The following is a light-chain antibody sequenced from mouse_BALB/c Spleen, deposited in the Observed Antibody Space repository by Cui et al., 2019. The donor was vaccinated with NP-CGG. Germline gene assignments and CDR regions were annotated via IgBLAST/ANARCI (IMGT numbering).Light chain of an antibody. Sequence: VVTQESALTTSPGETVTLTCRSSTGAVTTSNYANWVHEKPDHLFTGLIGGTNNRAPGVPARFSGSLIGDKAALTITGAQTEDEAIYFCALWYSNHWVFGGGTKLTVL. CDR2: GTN. CDR3: ALWYSNHWV. J-gene: IGLJ1*01. CDR1: TGAVTTSNY. V-gene: IGLV1*01.